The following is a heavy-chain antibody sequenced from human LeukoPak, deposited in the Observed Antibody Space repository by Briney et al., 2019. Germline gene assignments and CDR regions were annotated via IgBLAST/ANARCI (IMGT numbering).Heavy chain of an antibody. CDR2: ISAYNGDT. J-gene: IGHJ4*02. Sequence: GASVKVSCKASGYTFTSFGISWMRQAPGQGLEWMGWISAYNGDTKYAQKLQGRVTVTTDTSTGTAYMELRSLRSDDTAVYYCARDLGGAAAGTIPLFDYWGQGTLVTVSS. V-gene: IGHV1-18*01. CDR3: ARDLGGAAAGTIPLFDY. D-gene: IGHD6-13*01. CDR1: GYTFTSFG.